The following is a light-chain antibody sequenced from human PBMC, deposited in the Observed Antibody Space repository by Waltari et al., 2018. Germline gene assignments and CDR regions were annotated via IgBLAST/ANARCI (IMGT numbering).Light chain of an antibody. CDR2: KAN. Sequence: QTVLTQEPSLSVSPGGTVPLTCALSSGPVSSTSYPTWYQQTPGQAPRTLVYKANSRSSGVPDRFSGTILGNKAALTITGAQPDDESDYYCSIYMGSGIWVFGGGTKLTVL. CDR1: SGPVSSTSY. J-gene: IGLJ3*02. V-gene: IGLV8-61*01. CDR3: SIYMGSGIWV.